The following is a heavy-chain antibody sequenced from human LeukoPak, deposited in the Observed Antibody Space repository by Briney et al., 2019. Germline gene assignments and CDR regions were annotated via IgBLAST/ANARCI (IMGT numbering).Heavy chain of an antibody. J-gene: IGHJ4*02. CDR1: GFTFSSYS. V-gene: IGHV3-48*04. D-gene: IGHD5-24*01. CDR3: ARTGDGDY. CDR2: ISSSSRTI. Sequence: QPGGSLRLSCAASGFTFSSYSMNWVRQAPGKGLEWISYISSSSRTIYYADSVKGRFTISRDNAKNSLYLQMNSLRAEDTAVYYCARTGDGDYWGQGTLVTVPS.